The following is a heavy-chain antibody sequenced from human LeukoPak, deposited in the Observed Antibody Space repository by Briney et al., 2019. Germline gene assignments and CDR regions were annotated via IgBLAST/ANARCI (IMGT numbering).Heavy chain of an antibody. CDR3: ARSGGYNGNFDS. V-gene: IGHV4-34*01. Sequence: SETLSLTCAVYGGVFSDYYWTWTRQSPGKGLEWIGEINHKGVSNYNPSLEGRITISVDTSKNQFSLRLSSVTAADSAVYYCARSGGYNGNFDSWGQGTLVTVSS. J-gene: IGHJ4*02. D-gene: IGHD5-24*01. CDR2: INHKGVS. CDR1: GGVFSDYY.